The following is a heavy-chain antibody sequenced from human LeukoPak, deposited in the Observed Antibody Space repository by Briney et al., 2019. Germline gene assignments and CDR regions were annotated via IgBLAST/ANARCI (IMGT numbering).Heavy chain of an antibody. V-gene: IGHV3-21*01. CDR2: ISSSSSYI. CDR1: GFTFSSYA. Sequence: GGFLRLSCAASGFTFSSYAMSWVRQAPGKGLEWVSSISSSSSYIYYADSVKGRFTISRDNAKNSLYLQMNSLRAEDTAVYYCARVAVVTPHFDYWGQGTLVTVSS. D-gene: IGHD4-23*01. J-gene: IGHJ4*02. CDR3: ARVAVVTPHFDY.